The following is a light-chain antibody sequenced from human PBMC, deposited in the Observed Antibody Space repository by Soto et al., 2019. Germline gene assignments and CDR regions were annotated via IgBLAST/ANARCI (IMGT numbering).Light chain of an antibody. J-gene: IGKJ1*01. Sequence: EIVLTQSPGTLSLSPGERATLSCRASQSVSSSYLAWYQQKPGQAPRLLMHDASSRATGIPDRFSGSGSGTDFTLTISRLEPEDFAVYFCQQYGSSPRTFGQGTKVEIK. CDR2: DAS. CDR1: QSVSSSY. CDR3: QQYGSSPRT. V-gene: IGKV3-20*01.